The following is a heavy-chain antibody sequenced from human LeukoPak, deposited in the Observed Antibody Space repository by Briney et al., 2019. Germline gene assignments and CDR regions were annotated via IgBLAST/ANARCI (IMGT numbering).Heavy chain of an antibody. CDR2: ISGSGGST. D-gene: IGHD6-13*01. J-gene: IGHJ5*01. Sequence: GGTLRLSCAASGFTFSSYGMSWVRQAPGKGLEWVSAISGSGGSTYYADSVKGRFTISRDNSKNTLYLQMNSLRADDTAVYYCAKDHDPYSSSWFDYWGQGTLVTVSS. CDR1: GFTFSSYG. V-gene: IGHV3-23*01. CDR3: AKDHDPYSSSWFDY.